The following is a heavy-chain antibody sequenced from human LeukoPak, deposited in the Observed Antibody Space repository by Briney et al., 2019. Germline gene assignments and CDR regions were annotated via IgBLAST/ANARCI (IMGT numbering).Heavy chain of an antibody. J-gene: IGHJ4*02. D-gene: IGHD3-10*01. V-gene: IGHV4-34*01. Sequence: TSETLSLACAVYGGSFSGYYWSWIRQPPGKGLEWIGEINHSGSTNYNPSLKSRVTISVDTSKNQFSLKLSSVTAADTAVYYCARDRTPRYYGSGIFPWGQGTLVTVSS. CDR2: INHSGST. CDR1: GGSFSGYY. CDR3: ARDRTPRYYGSGIFP.